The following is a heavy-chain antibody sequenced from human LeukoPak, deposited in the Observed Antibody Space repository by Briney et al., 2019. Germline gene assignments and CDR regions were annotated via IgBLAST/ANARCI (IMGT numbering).Heavy chain of an antibody. CDR2: NSDTT. D-gene: IGHD3-10*01. J-gene: IGHJ5*02. CDR1: GITFRSFA. Sequence: GGSLRLSCAASGITFRSFALSWVRQAPGKGLEWVSTNSDTTYYADSVRGRFTISRDDSKNTLYLQMDSLRAEDTAIYSCARPRGPGSHWFDPWGQGTLVTVSS. V-gene: IGHV3-23*01. CDR3: ARPRGPGSHWFDP.